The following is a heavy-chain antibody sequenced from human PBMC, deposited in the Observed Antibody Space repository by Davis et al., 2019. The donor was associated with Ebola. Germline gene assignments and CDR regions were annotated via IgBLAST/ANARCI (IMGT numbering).Heavy chain of an antibody. Sequence: GESLKISCKVSGYRFTSYWIGWVRQMPGKGLEWMGFIHPDDSDTKYSPSFQGQVTISADTSVSTAYLEWSSLKASDTAMYYCARQGYCNSTSCNNWFDPWGQGTLVTVSS. D-gene: IGHD2-2*01. CDR1: GYRFTSYW. CDR2: IHPDDSDT. J-gene: IGHJ5*02. CDR3: ARQGYCNSTSCNNWFDP. V-gene: IGHV5-51*01.